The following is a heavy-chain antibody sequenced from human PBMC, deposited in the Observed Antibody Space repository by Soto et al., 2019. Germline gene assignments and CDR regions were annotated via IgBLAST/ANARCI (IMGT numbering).Heavy chain of an antibody. CDR1: GYSFTSYW. J-gene: IGHJ3*02. D-gene: IGHD4-17*01. V-gene: IGHV5-51*01. Sequence: GESLKISCKGSGYSFTSYWIGWVRQMPGKGLEWMGIIYPGDSDTRYSPSFQGQVTISADKSISTAYLQWSSLKAADTAMYYCARGGSTVPQLRLNAFDIWGQGTMVTVSS. CDR2: IYPGDSDT. CDR3: ARGGSTVPQLRLNAFDI.